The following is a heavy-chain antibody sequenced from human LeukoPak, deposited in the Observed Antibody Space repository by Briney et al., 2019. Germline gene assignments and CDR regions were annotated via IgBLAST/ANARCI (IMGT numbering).Heavy chain of an antibody. J-gene: IGHJ4*02. Sequence: PGGSLRLSCAASGFNFCNYAMSWVRQAPGKGLEWVSGASDGGGSTHYADSVKGRFTISRDTSKNTLYLQMNSLRVEDTAIYFCATGGYSGLFLFNYWGQGTLVTVSS. CDR1: GFNFCNYA. D-gene: IGHD1-26*01. CDR2: ASDGGGST. CDR3: ATGGYSGLFLFNY. V-gene: IGHV3-23*01.